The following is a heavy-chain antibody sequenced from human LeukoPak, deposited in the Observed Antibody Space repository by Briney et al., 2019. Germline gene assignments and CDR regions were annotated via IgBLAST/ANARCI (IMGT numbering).Heavy chain of an antibody. CDR2: INHSGST. CDR1: GGSFSGYY. J-gene: IGHJ4*02. V-gene: IGHV4-34*01. CDR3: ARVGRIGYYDSSGYRF. Sequence: PSETLSLTCAVYGGSFSGYYWSWIRQPPGKGLEWIGEINHSGSTNYNPSLKSRATISVDTSKNQFSLKLSSVTAADTAVYYCARVGRIGYYDSSGYRFWGQGTLVTVSS. D-gene: IGHD3-22*01.